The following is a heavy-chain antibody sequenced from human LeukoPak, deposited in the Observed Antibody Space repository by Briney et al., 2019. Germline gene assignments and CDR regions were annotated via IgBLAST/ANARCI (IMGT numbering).Heavy chain of an antibody. Sequence: PGGSLRLSCVTPGFTFSTFWMNWVRQAPGKGLEWVANINPDGSRERSVDSVKGRITISRDNAKNALYLQMSSLRAEDTAVYYCAKQLGYCSDGSCYFPYWGQGTLVTISS. CDR1: GFTFSTFW. V-gene: IGHV3-7*03. CDR3: AKQLGYCSDGSCYFPY. J-gene: IGHJ4*02. CDR2: INPDGSRE. D-gene: IGHD2-15*01.